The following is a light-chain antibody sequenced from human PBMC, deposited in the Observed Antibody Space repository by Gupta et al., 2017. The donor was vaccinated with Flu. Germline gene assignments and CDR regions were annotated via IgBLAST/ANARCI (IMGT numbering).Light chain of an antibody. Sequence: SVLTQPPSASGTPGQRITISCSGSNSNIGRNPVNWYQQVPEAAPKLLMYSNNQRPSGVPDRFSGSKSGTSASLAISGLQSEDEADYYCAVWDSSLSAWVFGGGTKLTVL. J-gene: IGLJ3*02. CDR3: AVWDSSLSAWV. V-gene: IGLV1-44*01. CDR1: NSNIGRNP. CDR2: SNN.